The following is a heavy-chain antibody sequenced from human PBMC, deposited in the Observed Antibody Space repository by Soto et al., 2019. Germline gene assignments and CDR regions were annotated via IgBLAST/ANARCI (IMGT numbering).Heavy chain of an antibody. Sequence: SETLSLTCAVSGGSFTSNNWWTWVRQPPGQGLEWIGEIYRTGSTNYNPSLKSRVTISLDKSENQFSLKVTSLTAADTTVYYCASRDPGTSVDYWGQGTLVTVSS. V-gene: IGHV4-4*02. J-gene: IGHJ4*02. CDR1: GGSFTSNNW. D-gene: IGHD1-7*01. CDR2: IYRTGST. CDR3: ASRDPGTSVDY.